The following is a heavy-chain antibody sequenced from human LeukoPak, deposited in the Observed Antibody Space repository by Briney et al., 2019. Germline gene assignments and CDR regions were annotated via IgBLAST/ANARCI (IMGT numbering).Heavy chain of an antibody. J-gene: IGHJ4*02. CDR3: ARGENRYTNGWEIDY. Sequence: AASVKVSCKASGGTFSSYSITWVRQAPGQGLEWMGRIIPMLGIANHAQKFQGRVTISVDKSTSTAYMELSILRSEDTAVYYGARGENRYTNGWEIDYWGQGTLVTVSS. V-gene: IGHV1-69*02. D-gene: IGHD6-19*01. CDR1: GGTFSSYS. CDR2: IIPMLGIA.